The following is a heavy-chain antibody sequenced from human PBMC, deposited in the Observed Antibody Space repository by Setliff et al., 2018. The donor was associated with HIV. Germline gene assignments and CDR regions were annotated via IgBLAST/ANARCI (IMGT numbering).Heavy chain of an antibody. D-gene: IGHD4-4*01. CDR2: INVAKDKT. J-gene: IGHJ2*01. CDR3: ARGGALTTDWYFDV. V-gene: IGHV1-3*01. CDR1: GYTFSSYA. Sequence: ASVKVSCKAFGYTFSSYALHWVRQAPGQRLEWMGWINVAKDKTKYSQNFQGRVTISRDTSANTVYMELSSLRSEDTAVYYCARGGALTTDWYFDVWGRGTPVTVSS.